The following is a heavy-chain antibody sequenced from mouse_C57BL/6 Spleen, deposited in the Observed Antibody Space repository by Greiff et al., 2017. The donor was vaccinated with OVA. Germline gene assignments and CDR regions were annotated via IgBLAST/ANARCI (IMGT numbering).Heavy chain of an antibody. D-gene: IGHD1-1*01. Sequence: DVKLVESGGDLVKPGGSLKLSCAASGFTFSSYGMSWVRQTPDKRLEWVATISSGGSYTYYPDSVKGRFTISRDNAKNTLYLQMSSLKSEDTAMYYCARPHITTVVGYFDYWGQGTTLTVSS. V-gene: IGHV5-6*02. CDR1: GFTFSSYG. J-gene: IGHJ2*01. CDR3: ARPHITTVVGYFDY. CDR2: ISSGGSYT.